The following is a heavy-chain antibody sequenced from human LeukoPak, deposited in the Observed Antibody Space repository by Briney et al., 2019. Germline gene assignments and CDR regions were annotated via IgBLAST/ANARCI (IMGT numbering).Heavy chain of an antibody. V-gene: IGHV4-39*07. Sequence: PSETLSLTCTVSGGSISSSSYYWGWIRQPPGKGLEWIGSIYYSGSTYYNPSLKSRVTISVDTSKNQFSLKLSSVTAADTAVYYCARGGGPPLWFLGYYYYMDVWGKGTTVTVSS. CDR1: GGSISSSSYY. D-gene: IGHD5-18*01. CDR3: ARGGGPPLWFLGYYYYMDV. CDR2: IYYSGST. J-gene: IGHJ6*03.